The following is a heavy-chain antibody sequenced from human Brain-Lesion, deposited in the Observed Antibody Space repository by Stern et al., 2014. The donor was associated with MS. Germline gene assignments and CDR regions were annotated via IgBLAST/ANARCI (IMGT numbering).Heavy chain of an antibody. Sequence: VQLVQSGPEVKKPGSSVQVSCNASGGTFGTYPITWLRQAPGPGLEWMGRIIPIFGSPNYAQKFQGRVTITADRSTTTVYMKLSSLKSDDAAVYYCAKDGPALVTNWFDPWGRGTLVTVSS. CDR1: GGTFGTYP. J-gene: IGHJ5*02. V-gene: IGHV1-69*06. CDR2: IIPIFGSP. CDR3: AKDGPALVTNWFDP. D-gene: IGHD5-18*01.